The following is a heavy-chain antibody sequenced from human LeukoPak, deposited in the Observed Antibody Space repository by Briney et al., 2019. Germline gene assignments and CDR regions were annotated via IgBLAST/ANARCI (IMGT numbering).Heavy chain of an antibody. D-gene: IGHD6-19*01. Sequence: GGSLRLSCAASGFTFSSYGTHWVRQAPGKGLEWVAVISYDGSNKYYADSVKGRFTISRDNSKNTLYLQMNSLRAEDTAVYYCAKDLSSGSFDPWGQGTLVTVSS. CDR2: ISYDGSNK. J-gene: IGHJ5*02. V-gene: IGHV3-30*18. CDR3: AKDLSSGSFDP. CDR1: GFTFSSYG.